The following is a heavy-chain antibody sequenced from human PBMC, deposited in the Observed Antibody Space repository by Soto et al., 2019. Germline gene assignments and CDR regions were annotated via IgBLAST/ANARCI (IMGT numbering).Heavy chain of an antibody. CDR3: VRARAQQLGDFDY. J-gene: IGHJ4*02. CDR1: GFTFSSYW. D-gene: IGHD6-6*01. CDR2: IKQDGSEK. V-gene: IGHV3-7*01. Sequence: GGSLRLSCAASGFTFSSYWMSWVRQAPGKGLEWVANIKQDGSEKYYVDSVKGRFTISRDNAKNSLYLQMNSLRAEDTAVYYCVRARAQQLGDFDYWGQGTLVTVSS.